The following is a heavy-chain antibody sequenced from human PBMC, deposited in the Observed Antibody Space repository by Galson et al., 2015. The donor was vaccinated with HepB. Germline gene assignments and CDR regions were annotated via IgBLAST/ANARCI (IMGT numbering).Heavy chain of an antibody. CDR2: ISYDGRNI. J-gene: IGHJ5*02. CDR3: ARVVVLSGTHLGEEDLDA. Sequence: LRLSCAASGFSFGSYAMHWVRQTPGEGLEWLSAISYDGRNIYYADSVRGRFTISRDNSKNILYLQMSSLRPDDTAVYYCARVVVLSGTHLGEEDLDAWGQGVLVTVSS. CDR1: GFSFGSYA. V-gene: IGHV3-30*04. D-gene: IGHD3-3*01.